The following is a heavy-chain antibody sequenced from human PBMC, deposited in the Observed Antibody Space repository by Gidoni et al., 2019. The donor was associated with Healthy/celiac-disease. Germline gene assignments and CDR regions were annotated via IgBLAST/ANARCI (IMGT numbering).Heavy chain of an antibody. V-gene: IGHV3-30*18. D-gene: IGHD2-15*01. J-gene: IGHJ4*02. CDR2: ISYDGSNK. CDR1: GFTFSSYG. CDR3: ANLGYPPPDNQISDY. Sequence: QVQLVESGGGVVQPGRSLRLACAASGFTFSSYGMHWVRQAPGKGLEWVAVISYDGSNKYYADSVKGRFTISRDNSKNTLYLQMNSLRAEDTAVYYCANLGYPPPDNQISDYWGQGTLVTVSS.